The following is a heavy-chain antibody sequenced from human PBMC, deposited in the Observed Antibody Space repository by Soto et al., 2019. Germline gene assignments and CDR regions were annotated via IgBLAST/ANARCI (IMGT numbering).Heavy chain of an antibody. J-gene: IGHJ4*02. CDR2: IYYSGST. Sequence: QVQLQESGPGLVKPSETLSLTCSVSGGSIGSYYWSWIRQPPGKGLEWIGYIYYSGSTNYNPSLKCRVTISVDTSKNQCSLKLSSVTAADTAVYYCARGGWRQIDYWGQGTLVTVSS. D-gene: IGHD3-3*01. CDR1: GGSIGSYY. CDR3: ARGGWRQIDY. V-gene: IGHV4-59*08.